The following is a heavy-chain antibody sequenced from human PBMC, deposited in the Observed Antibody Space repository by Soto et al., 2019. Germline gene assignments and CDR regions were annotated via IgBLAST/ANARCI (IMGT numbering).Heavy chain of an antibody. CDR2: IYYSGST. J-gene: IGHJ5*02. D-gene: IGHD6-13*01. CDR1: GGSISSGGYY. V-gene: IGHV4-31*03. Sequence: TSETLSLTCTVSGGSISSGGYYWSWIRQHPGKGLEWIGYIYYSGSTDYNPSLKSRVTISVDTSKNQFSLKLSSVTAADTAVYYCARVFSDSSSFFDPWGQGTLVTVSS. CDR3: ARVFSDSSSFFDP.